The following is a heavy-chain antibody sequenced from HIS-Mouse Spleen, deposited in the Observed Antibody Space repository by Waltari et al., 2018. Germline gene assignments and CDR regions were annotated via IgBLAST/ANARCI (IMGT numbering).Heavy chain of an antibody. CDR1: GFTFSSYG. V-gene: IGHV3-30*03. J-gene: IGHJ3*01. CDR3: VVSGS. D-gene: IGHD1-26*01. CDR2: ISYDGSNK. Sequence: QVQLVESGGGVVQPGRSLRLPCAASGFTFSSYGRHWVRQAPGKGLEWVAVISYDGSNKYYADSVKGRFTISRDNSKNTLYLQMNSLRAEDTAVYYCVVSGSWGQGTMVTVSS.